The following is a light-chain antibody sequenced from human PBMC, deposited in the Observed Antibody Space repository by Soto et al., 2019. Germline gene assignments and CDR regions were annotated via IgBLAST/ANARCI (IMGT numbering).Light chain of an antibody. J-gene: IGLJ2*01. CDR2: EVS. Sequence: QSALTQPPSASGSPGQSVTISCTGTSSDVGGYNYVSWYQQHPGKAPNLMIYEVSKRPSGVPDRFSGSKSGNTASLTVSGLQAGDEADYYCSSYAGSNNVVFGGGTKLTVL. V-gene: IGLV2-8*01. CDR3: SSYAGSNNVV. CDR1: SSDVGGYNY.